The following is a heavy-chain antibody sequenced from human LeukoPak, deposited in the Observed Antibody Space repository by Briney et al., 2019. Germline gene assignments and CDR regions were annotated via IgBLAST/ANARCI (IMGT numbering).Heavy chain of an antibody. J-gene: IGHJ6*03. CDR2: INPNSGGT. D-gene: IGHD3-3*01. CDR3: ARDPGSEYYDFWSGYYLGRYYYYYMDV. Sequence: VASVKVSFKASGYTFTGYYMHWVRRAPGQGLEWMGWINPNSGGTNYAQKFQGRVTMTRDTSISTAYMELSRLRSDDTAVYYCARDPGSEYYDFWSGYYLGRYYYYYMDVWGKGTTVTISS. V-gene: IGHV1-2*02. CDR1: GYTFTGYY.